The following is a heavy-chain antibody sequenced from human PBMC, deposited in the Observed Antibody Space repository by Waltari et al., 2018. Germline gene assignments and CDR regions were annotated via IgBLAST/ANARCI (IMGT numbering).Heavy chain of an antibody. CDR2: IYTSGST. V-gene: IGHV4-61*02. J-gene: IGHJ4*02. CDR3: ARRYDY. Sequence: QVQLQESGPGLVKPSQTLSLTCTVSGGSISSGSYSWSWIRQPAGKGREWIGRIYTSGSTNYNPSLKSRVTISVDTSKNQFSLKLSSVTAADTAVYYCARRYDYWGQGTLVTVSS. CDR1: GGSISSGSYS.